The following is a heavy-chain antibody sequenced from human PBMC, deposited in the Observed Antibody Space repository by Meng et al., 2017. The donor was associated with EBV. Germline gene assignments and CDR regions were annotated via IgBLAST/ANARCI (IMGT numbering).Heavy chain of an antibody. V-gene: IGHV1-3*01. CDR2: INVGVGYT. J-gene: IGHJ4*02. CDR3: VRGPPVGVPGPGDY. D-gene: IGHD2-21*01. CDR1: GYAFTSYI. Sequence: VYLVLLRAQVKNPGASVKVSCKASGYAFTSYILHWVRQAPGQRLEWMGWINVGVGYTKYSQKFQGRVTISSDTSATTGYMELSSLRSEDTAVYYCVRGPPVGVPGPGDYWGQGTLVTVSS.